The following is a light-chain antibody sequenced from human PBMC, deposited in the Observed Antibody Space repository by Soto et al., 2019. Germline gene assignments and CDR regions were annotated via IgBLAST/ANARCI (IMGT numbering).Light chain of an antibody. V-gene: IGLV2-14*01. J-gene: IGLJ2*01. CDR2: EVT. CDR3: SSYTSGSTLVV. Sequence: QSALTQPASVSGSPGQSITISCTGSSSDVGAYNYVSWYQRHPGKAPRLMIYEVTNRPSGVSNRFSGSKSGNTASLTISGLRAEDEADYYCSSYTSGSTLVVFGGGTKLTV. CDR1: SSDVGAYNY.